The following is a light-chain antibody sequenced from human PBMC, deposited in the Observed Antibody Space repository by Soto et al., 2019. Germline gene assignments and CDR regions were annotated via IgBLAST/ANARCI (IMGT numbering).Light chain of an antibody. CDR2: EGS. Sequence: QSALTQPASVSGSPGQSITISCTGTSSDVGSHNLVSWYQQHPDRAPKLMIYEGSKRPSGVSNRFSGSKSGNTASLTISGLQAEGEADYFCCSYAGSSTYIFGSGTKVTVL. J-gene: IGLJ1*01. CDR3: CSYAGSSTYI. CDR1: SSDVGSHNL. V-gene: IGLV2-23*01.